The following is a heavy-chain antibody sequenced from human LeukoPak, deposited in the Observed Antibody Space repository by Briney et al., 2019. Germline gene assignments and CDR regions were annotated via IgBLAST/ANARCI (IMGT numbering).Heavy chain of an antibody. CDR1: GYTLTELS. CDR2: FDPEDGET. V-gene: IGHV1-24*01. D-gene: IGHD6-19*01. J-gene: IGHJ6*02. CDR3: ATCFRIAVAGTYYYYYGMDV. Sequence: ASVKVSCKVSGYTLTELSMHWVRQAPGKGLEWMGGFDPEDGETIYAQKFQGRVTMTEDTSTDTAYMELSSLRSEDTAVYYCATCFRIAVAGTYYYYYGMDVWGQGTTVTVPS.